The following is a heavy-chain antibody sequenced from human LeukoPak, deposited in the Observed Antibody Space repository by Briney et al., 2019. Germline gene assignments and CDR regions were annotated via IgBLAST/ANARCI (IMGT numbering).Heavy chain of an antibody. CDR3: ARDLNYYDSSGPPWNLDY. D-gene: IGHD3-22*01. J-gene: IGHJ4*02. V-gene: IGHV3-30-3*01. CDR2: ISYDGSNK. Sequence: PGGSLRLSCAASGFTFSSYAMHWVRQAPGKGLEWVAVISYDGSNKYYADSVKGRFTISRDNSKNTLYLQMNSLRAEDTAVYYCARDLNYYDSSGPPWNLDYWGQGTLVTVSS. CDR1: GFTFSSYA.